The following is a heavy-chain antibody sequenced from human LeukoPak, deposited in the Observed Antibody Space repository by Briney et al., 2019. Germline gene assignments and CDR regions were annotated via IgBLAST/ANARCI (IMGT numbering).Heavy chain of an antibody. CDR1: GFTFSSYS. D-gene: IGHD3-10*01. CDR2: ISSSSSYI. J-gene: IGHJ6*02. V-gene: IGHV3-21*01. CDR3: AGGGGPRFGELLRAYYYYGMDV. Sequence: GGSLRLSCAASGFTFSSYSMNWVRQAPGKGLEWVSSISSSSSYIYYADSVKGRFTISRDNAKNSLYLQMNSLRAEDTAVYYCAGGGGPRFGELLRAYYYYGMDVWGQGTTVTVSS.